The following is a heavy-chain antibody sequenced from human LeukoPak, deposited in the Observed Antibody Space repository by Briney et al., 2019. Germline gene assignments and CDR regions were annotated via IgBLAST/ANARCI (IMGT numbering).Heavy chain of an antibody. J-gene: IGHJ4*02. Sequence: GPVKVSCKASGYTFTTYGISWVRQAPGQGREWMGWISGYNGNTKYAQNLQRRVTVRTDTSTTTVYMELRSLRSDDTAVYYCARDWWYGDYSIGNNWGQGTLVTVSS. D-gene: IGHD4-17*01. CDR1: GYTFTTYG. CDR3: ARDWWYGDYSIGNN. V-gene: IGHV1-18*01. CDR2: ISGYNGNT.